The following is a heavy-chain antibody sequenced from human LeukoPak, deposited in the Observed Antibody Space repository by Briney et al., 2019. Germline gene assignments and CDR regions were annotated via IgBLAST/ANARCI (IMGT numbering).Heavy chain of an antibody. V-gene: IGHV3-23*01. CDR1: GFTFSAYA. J-gene: IGHJ4*02. CDR3: AKRGDGNSGPAKYYFDH. CDR2: ISGSGGST. D-gene: IGHD1-26*01. Sequence: GGSLRLSCATSGFTFSAYAMGWVRQAPGKGLDWVSAISGSGGSTYYADSVKGRFTISRDSSKNTLYLQMNSLRADDTAVYYCAKRGDGNSGPAKYYFDHWGQGILVTVSS.